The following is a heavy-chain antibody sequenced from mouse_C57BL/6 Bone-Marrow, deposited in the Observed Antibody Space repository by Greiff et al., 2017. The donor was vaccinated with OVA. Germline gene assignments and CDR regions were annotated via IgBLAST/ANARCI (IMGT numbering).Heavy chain of an antibody. V-gene: IGHV5-9-1*02. CDR1: GFTFSSYA. CDR3: TRVPIWAYWYFDV. CDR2: ISSGGDYI. J-gene: IGHJ1*03. D-gene: IGHD5-1*01. Sequence: EVQLVESGEGLVKPGGSLKLSCAASGFTFSSYAMSWVRQTPEKRLEWVAYISSGGDYIYYADTVKGRFTMSRDNARNTLYLQMSSLKSEDTAMYYCTRVPIWAYWYFDVWGTGTTVTVSS.